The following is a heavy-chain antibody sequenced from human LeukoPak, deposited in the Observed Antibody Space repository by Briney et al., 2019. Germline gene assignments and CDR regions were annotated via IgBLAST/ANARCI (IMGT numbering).Heavy chain of an antibody. CDR3: ALTQSGSKTFDY. V-gene: IGHV4-59*12. CDR2: IYYSGST. Sequence: SETLSLTCTVSGASISPYSWSWIRQPPGRGLEWIGYIYYSGSTNYDPSLRSRVTISVDTSKNQFSLNLRSVTAADTAVYYCALTQSGSKTFDYWGQGTLVTVSS. D-gene: IGHD1-14*01. J-gene: IGHJ4*02. CDR1: GASISPYS.